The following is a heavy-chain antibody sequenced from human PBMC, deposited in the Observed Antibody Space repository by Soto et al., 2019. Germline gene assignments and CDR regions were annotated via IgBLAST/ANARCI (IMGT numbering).Heavy chain of an antibody. J-gene: IGHJ4*02. CDR1: GGSISSSSYY. V-gene: IGHV4-39*01. D-gene: IGHD3-10*01. CDR2: IYYSGST. CDR3: ARHEFGGRGGADAFDY. Sequence: QLQLQESGPGLVKPSETLSLTCTVSGGSISSSSYYWGWIRQPPGKGLEWIGSIYYSGSTYYNPSPRRRVPLSGDPPKNQFSPKPGAVTAADTAVDYCARHEFGGRGGADAFDYWGQGTLVTVSS.